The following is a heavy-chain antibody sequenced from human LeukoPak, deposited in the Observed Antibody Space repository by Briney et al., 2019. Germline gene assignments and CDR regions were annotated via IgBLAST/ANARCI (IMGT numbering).Heavy chain of an antibody. CDR1: GYTFTSYG. Sequence: ASVKVSCKASGYTFTSYGISWVRQAPGQGLEWMGWISAYNGNTNYAQKLQGRVTMAEDTSTDTAYMELSSLRSEDTAVYYCATVYIVGAFDPWGQGTLVTVSS. CDR3: ATVYIVGAFDP. J-gene: IGHJ5*02. CDR2: ISAYNGNT. V-gene: IGHV1-18*01. D-gene: IGHD1-26*01.